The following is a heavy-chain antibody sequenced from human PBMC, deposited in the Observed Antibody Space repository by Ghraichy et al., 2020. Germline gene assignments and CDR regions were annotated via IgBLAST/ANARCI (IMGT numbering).Heavy chain of an antibody. CDR3: ARQFLETDYDFWSGWGYYYMDV. Sequence: SQTLSLTCTVSGGSISSYYWSWIRQPPGKGLEWIGYIYYSGSTNYNPSLKSRVTISVDTSKNQFSLKLSSVTAADTAVYYCARQFLETDYDFWSGWGYYYMDVWGKGTTVTVSS. J-gene: IGHJ6*03. D-gene: IGHD3-3*01. CDR1: GGSISSYY. V-gene: IGHV4-59*08. CDR2: IYYSGST.